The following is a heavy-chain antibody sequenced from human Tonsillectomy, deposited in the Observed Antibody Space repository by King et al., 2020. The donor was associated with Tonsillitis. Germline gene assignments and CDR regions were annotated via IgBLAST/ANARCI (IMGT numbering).Heavy chain of an antibody. Sequence: VQLPQWGAGLLKPSETLSLPCAVYGGSFSGYYWSWIRQPPGKGLEWIGEINHSGSTNYNPSLKSRVTISVDTSKNQFSLKLSSVTAADTAVYYCARVARRGEAYCGGDCYPDFDYWGQGTLVTVSS. D-gene: IGHD2-21*01. V-gene: IGHV4-34*01. CDR2: INHSGST. CDR1: GGSFSGYY. J-gene: IGHJ4*02. CDR3: ARVARRGEAYCGGDCYPDFDY.